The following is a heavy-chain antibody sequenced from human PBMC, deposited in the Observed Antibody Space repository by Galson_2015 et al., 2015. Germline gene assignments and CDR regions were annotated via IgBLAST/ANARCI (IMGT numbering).Heavy chain of an antibody. CDR3: ARGYDSSGQPDY. Sequence: LRLSCAASGFTFSSYEMNWVRQAPGKGLEWVSYISSSGSTIYYADSVKGRFTISRDNAKNSLYLQMNSLRAEDTAVYYCARGYDSSGQPDYWGQGTLVTVSS. J-gene: IGHJ4*02. CDR2: ISSSGSTI. D-gene: IGHD3-22*01. V-gene: IGHV3-48*03. CDR1: GFTFSSYE.